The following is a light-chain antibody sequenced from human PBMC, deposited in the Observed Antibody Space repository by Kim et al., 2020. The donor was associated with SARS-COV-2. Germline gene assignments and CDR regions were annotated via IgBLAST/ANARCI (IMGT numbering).Light chain of an antibody. V-gene: IGKV1-16*02. CDR2: TAS. J-gene: IGKJ4*01. Sequence: ASVGDRVTITCRASQVISNYLAWFQQKPGKAPKSLIYTASRLQSVVPSKCSGSGSGTDFTLTISSLQPEDFATYSCQHYNTYPSFGGGTKVDIK. CDR1: QVISNY. CDR3: QHYNTYPS.